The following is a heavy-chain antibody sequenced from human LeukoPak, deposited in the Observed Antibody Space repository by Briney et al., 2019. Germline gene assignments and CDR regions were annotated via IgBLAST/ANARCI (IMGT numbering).Heavy chain of an antibody. CDR2: IWYDGSNK. CDR1: GFTFSSYG. J-gene: IGHJ4*02. D-gene: IGHD6-13*01. CDR3: AKFGTAGPHFDY. V-gene: IGHV3-33*06. Sequence: PGGSLRLSCAASGFTFSSYGMHWVRQAPGKGLEWVAVIWYDGSNKYYADSVKGRFTISRDNSKNTLYLQMNSLRAEDTAVYYCAKFGTAGPHFDYWGQGTLVTVSS.